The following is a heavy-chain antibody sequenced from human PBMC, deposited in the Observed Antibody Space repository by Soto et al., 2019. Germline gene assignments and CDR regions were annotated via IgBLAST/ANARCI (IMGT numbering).Heavy chain of an antibody. V-gene: IGHV3-48*02. CDR1: GFTFSSYS. D-gene: IGHD5-18*01. J-gene: IGHJ6*02. CDR2: ISSSSTI. CDR3: ARGRKGYSYGPDYYYYYGMDV. Sequence: GGSLRLSCAASGFTFSSYSMNWVRQAPGKGLEWVSYISSSSTIYYADSVKGRFTISRDNAKNSLYLQMNSLRDEDTTVYYCARGRKGYSYGPDYYYYYGMDVWGQGTTVTVSS.